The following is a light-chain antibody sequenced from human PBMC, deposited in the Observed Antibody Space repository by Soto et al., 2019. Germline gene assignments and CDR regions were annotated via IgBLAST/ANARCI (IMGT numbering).Light chain of an antibody. Sequence: DIQMTQSPSSLSASVGDRVTMTCRASQPISIYLNWYQQKPGRAPKILIYAASRLRSGVPSRFSADRSGTDFTLTISSLQPEDFATYYCLQSSSTPPFTFGPGTKVDLK. V-gene: IGKV1-39*01. CDR2: AAS. CDR1: QPISIY. J-gene: IGKJ3*01. CDR3: LQSSSTPPFT.